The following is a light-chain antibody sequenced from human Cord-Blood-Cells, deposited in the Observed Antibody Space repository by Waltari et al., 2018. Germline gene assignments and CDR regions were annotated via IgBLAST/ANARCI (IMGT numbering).Light chain of an antibody. Sequence: EIVLTQSTATLSLSPGVRTTFSCRASQSVSSYLSWYQQKPGQAPRLLIYDASNSATGIPARFSGRGSGTEVTLPISSLEPEDFAVYYCQQRSNWPPYSFGQGTKLEIK. CDR2: DAS. CDR3: QQRSNWPPYS. V-gene: IGKV3-11*01. CDR1: QSVSSY. J-gene: IGKJ2*03.